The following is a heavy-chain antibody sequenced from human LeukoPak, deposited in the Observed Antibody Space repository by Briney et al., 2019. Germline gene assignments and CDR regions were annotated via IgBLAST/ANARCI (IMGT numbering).Heavy chain of an antibody. CDR1: GDSVSSGSYY. J-gene: IGHJ4*02. CDR3: ARVMTYSDYDILTGYSSHLAPFDY. D-gene: IGHD3-9*01. V-gene: IGHV4-61*01. CDR2: IYYSGST. Sequence: PSETLSLTCTVSGDSVSSGSYYWPWIRQPPGKGLEWIGYIYYSGSTNYNPSLKSRVTISVDTSKNQSSLKLSSVTAADTAVYYCARVMTYSDYDILTGYSSHLAPFDYWGQGTLVTVSS.